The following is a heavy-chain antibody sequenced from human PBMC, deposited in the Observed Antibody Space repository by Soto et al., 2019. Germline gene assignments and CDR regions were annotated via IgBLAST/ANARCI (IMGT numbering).Heavy chain of an antibody. CDR3: ARGGLRYFAWLPRHFDY. D-gene: IGHD3-9*01. CDR2: IIPIFGTA. J-gene: IGHJ4*02. Sequence: QVQLVQSGAEVKKPGSSVKVSCKASGGTFSSYAISWVRQAPGQGLEWMGGIIPIFGTANYAQKFQGRVTITADESTSTAYMELSSLRSEDTAVYYCARGGLRYFAWLPRHFDYWGQGTLVTVSS. CDR1: GGTFSSYA. V-gene: IGHV1-69*01.